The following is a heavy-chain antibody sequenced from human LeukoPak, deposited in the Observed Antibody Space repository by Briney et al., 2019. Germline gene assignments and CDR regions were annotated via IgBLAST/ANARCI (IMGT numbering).Heavy chain of an antibody. CDR2: IYYSGST. D-gene: IGHD5-24*01. CDR3: ASGIYDGYNFSFDY. J-gene: IGHJ4*02. CDR1: GGSISRSSYY. Sequence: SETLSLTCTVSGGSISRSSYYWGWIRQPPGKGLEWIGSIYYSGSTYYNPSLKSRVTISVDTSKNQFSLKLSSVTAADTAVYYCASGIYDGYNFSFDYWGQGTLVTVSS. V-gene: IGHV4-39*01.